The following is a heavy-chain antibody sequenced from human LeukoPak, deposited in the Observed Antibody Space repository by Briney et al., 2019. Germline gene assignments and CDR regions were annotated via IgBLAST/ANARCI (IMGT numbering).Heavy chain of an antibody. J-gene: IGHJ4*02. D-gene: IGHD3-22*01. Sequence: SQTLSLTCTVSGGSISSGSYYWNWIRQPAGKGLEWIGRIYASGSTNYNPSLKSRVTISVDTSKNQFSLKLSSVTAADTAVYYCARSLRYYDSTGYYYFDSWGQGTLVTVSS. V-gene: IGHV4-61*02. CDR3: ARSLRYYDSTGYYYFDS. CDR1: GGSISSGSYY. CDR2: IYASGST.